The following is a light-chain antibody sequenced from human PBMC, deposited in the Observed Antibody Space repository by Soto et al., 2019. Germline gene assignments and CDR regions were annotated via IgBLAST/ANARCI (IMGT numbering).Light chain of an antibody. J-gene: IGKJ5*01. CDR1: HSVSSSY. CDR2: GAS. CDR3: QQYGSSPPIT. Sequence: EIVLTQSPGTLSLSPGERATLSCRASHSVSSSYLAWYQQKPGQAPMLLIYGASSRDTGIPDRFSGCGSGTDFTLTISRLEPEDFAVYYCQQYGSSPPITFGQGTRLEIK. V-gene: IGKV3-20*01.